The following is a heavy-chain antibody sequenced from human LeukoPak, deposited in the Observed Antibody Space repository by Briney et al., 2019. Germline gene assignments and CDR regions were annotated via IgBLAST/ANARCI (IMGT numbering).Heavy chain of an antibody. CDR3: ARGYYVWGSYRYTGGNDY. J-gene: IGHJ4*02. CDR1: GGSFSGYY. D-gene: IGHD3-16*02. Sequence: SETLSLTCAVYGGSFSGYYWSWIRQPPGKGLEWIGEINHSGSTNYNPSLKSRVTISVDTSKNQFSLKLSSVTAADTAVYYCARGYYVWGSYRYTGGNDYWGQGTLVTVSS. V-gene: IGHV4-34*01. CDR2: INHSGST.